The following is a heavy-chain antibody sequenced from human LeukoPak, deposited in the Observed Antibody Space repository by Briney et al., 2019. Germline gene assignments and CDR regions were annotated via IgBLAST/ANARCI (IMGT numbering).Heavy chain of an antibody. V-gene: IGHV2-5*01. J-gene: IGHJ4*02. Sequence: SGPTLVKPTQTLTLTCTFSGFSLSASGVGVGWIRQPPGEALEWLALIYWNDDKRYSPSLKSRLTITKDTSKNQVVLTMTNMDPVDTATYYCAHSYCSGGSCYRYGYWGQGTLVTVSS. D-gene: IGHD2-15*01. CDR3: AHSYCSGGSCYRYGY. CDR1: GFSLSASGVG. CDR2: IYWNDDK.